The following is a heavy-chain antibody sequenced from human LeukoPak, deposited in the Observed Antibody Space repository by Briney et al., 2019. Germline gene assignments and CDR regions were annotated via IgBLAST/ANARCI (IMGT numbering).Heavy chain of an antibody. CDR2: IREDGTEK. J-gene: IGHJ4*02. D-gene: IGHD3-10*01. Sequence: GGSLRLSCTASGFTFSGAWMTWVRQAPGKGLEWVANIREDGTEKNYVDSVKGRFTISRDNAKNSLFLQMSNLRDDDTAIYYCARHAGISFWGQGTLVTVSS. CDR1: GFTFSGAW. V-gene: IGHV3-7*01. CDR3: ARHAGISF.